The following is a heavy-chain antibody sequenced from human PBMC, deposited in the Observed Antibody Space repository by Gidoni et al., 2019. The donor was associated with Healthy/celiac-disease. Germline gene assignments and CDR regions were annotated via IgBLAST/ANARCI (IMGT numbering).Heavy chain of an antibody. V-gene: IGHV1-69*06. CDR3: ARAPPGQYCFDY. CDR1: GRTFSSYA. CDR2: IIPIFGTA. Sequence: QVQRVQQGAEVKKPGSEGKVPGESAGRTFSSYAISWVRQAPGQGLEWMGGIIPIFGTANYAQPLQGRVTITADKSTSTAYLELSSLRSEDTAVYYCARAPPGQYCFDYWGQGTLVTVSS. J-gene: IGHJ4*02.